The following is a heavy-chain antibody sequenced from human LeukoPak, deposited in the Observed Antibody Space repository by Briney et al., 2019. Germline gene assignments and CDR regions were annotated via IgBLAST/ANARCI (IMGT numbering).Heavy chain of an antibody. CDR1: GYTLTELS. V-gene: IGHV1-24*01. Sequence: ASVKVSCKVSGYTLTELSMHWVRQAPGRGLEWMGGFDPEDGETIYAQKFQGRVTMTEDTSTDTAYMELSSLRSEDTAVYYCAREVRFLEWLSAYYFDYWGQGTLVTVSS. CDR3: AREVRFLEWLSAYYFDY. J-gene: IGHJ4*02. D-gene: IGHD3-3*01. CDR2: FDPEDGET.